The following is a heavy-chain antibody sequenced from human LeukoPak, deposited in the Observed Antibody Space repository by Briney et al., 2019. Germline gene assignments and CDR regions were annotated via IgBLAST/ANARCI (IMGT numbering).Heavy chain of an antibody. CDR1: GGSISSHY. CDR2: IYYSGST. Sequence: PSETLSLTCTVSGGSISSHYWGWIRQPPGKGLEWIGYIYYSGSTNYNPSLKSRVTISVDTSKNQFSLKLSSVTAADTAVYYCARDRGTDYWGQGTLVTVSS. D-gene: IGHD3-10*01. J-gene: IGHJ4*02. V-gene: IGHV4-59*11. CDR3: ARDRGTDY.